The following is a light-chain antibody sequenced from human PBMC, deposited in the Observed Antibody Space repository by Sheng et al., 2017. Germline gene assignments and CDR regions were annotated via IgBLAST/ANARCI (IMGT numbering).Light chain of an antibody. J-gene: IGLJ1*01. Sequence: SYELTQPPSVSVSPGQTARITYSGDALPKEYAYWYQQRPGQAPVLVIYKDSERPSGIPERFSGSRSGTTVTLTIRGVQAEDEADYYCQSADSSGTYPYVFGTGTKVTVL. CDR3: QSADSSGTYPYV. CDR2: KDS. CDR1: ALPKEY. V-gene: IGLV3-25*03.